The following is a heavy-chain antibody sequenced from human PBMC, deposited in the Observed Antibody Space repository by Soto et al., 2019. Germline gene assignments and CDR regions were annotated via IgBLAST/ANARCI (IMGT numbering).Heavy chain of an antibody. J-gene: IGHJ4*02. Sequence: GGSLRLSCAASGFTFSSYDMHWVRQATGKGLEWVSAIGTAGDTYYPGSVKGRFTISRDNSKNTLYLQMNSLRAEDTAVYYCARDYYYDSSGYYAGFDYWGQGTLVTVSS. D-gene: IGHD3-22*01. CDR3: ARDYYYDSSGYYAGFDY. CDR1: GFTFSSYD. CDR2: IGTAGDT. V-gene: IGHV3-13*04.